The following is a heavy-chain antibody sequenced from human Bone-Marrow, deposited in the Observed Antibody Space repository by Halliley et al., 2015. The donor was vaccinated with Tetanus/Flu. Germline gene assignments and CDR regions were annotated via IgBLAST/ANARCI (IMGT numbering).Heavy chain of an antibody. D-gene: IGHD1-1*01. V-gene: IGHV1-69*18. Sequence: QMQLVQSGAEVRKPGSSVKVSCKASGGTFRSYAFNWVRQAPGQGLEWMGRFIPVIGTTIYAQKFQGRVTITADESTRTAYMELSSRISEDADVYYGARSTGTTLNFVNWGQGALVTVSS. CDR2: FIPVIGTT. CDR1: GGTFRSYA. J-gene: IGHJ4*02. CDR3: ARSTGTTLNFVN.